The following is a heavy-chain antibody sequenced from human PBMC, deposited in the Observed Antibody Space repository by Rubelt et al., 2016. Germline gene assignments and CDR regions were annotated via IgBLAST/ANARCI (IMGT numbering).Heavy chain of an antibody. D-gene: IGHD3-16*01. CDR1: GGSITSHN. CDR2: IYDSGST. CDR3: AKDGASSL. Sequence: QVLLQESGPGLVKPSETLSLTCTVSGGSITSHNWSWIRQPPGKGLEWIGYIYDSGSTNYNPSLKSRVSISVDTAKNQLSLALSSVTAAGTAVYYCAKDGASSLWGQGTMVTVSS. J-gene: IGHJ3*01. V-gene: IGHV4-59*11.